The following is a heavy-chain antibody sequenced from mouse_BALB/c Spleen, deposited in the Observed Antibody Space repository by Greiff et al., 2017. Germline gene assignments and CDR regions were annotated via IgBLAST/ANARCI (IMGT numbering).Heavy chain of an antibody. CDR2: IYPGDGDT. CDR3: ARSQLNWDPFAY. Sequence: VQLVESGAELARPGASVKLSCKASGYTFTSYWMQWVKQRPGQGLEWIGAIYPGDGDTRYTQKFKGKATLTADKSSSTAYMQLSSLASEDSAVYYCARSQLNWDPFAYWGQGTLVTVSA. J-gene: IGHJ3*01. CDR1: GYTFTSYW. V-gene: IGHV1-87*01. D-gene: IGHD4-1*02.